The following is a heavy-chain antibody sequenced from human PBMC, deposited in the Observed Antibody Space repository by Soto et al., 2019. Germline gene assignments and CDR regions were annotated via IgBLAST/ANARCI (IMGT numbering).Heavy chain of an antibody. V-gene: IGHV4-59*01. CDR1: GGSISSNY. Sequence: PSETLSLTCTVTGGSISSNYWSWIRQPPGKGLEWIGYIYYSGSTNYSPSLKSRVTISVYTSKNQFSLKLSSVTAADTAVYYCARWVLNYYFGSWGQGTLVTVSS. J-gene: IGHJ4*02. CDR2: IYYSGST. D-gene: IGHD2-8*01. CDR3: ARWVLNYYFGS.